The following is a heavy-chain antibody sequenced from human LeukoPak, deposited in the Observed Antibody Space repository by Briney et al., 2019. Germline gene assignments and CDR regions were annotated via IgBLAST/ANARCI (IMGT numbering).Heavy chain of an antibody. J-gene: IGHJ6*03. CDR3: TRGGYDGKYYYYCMDV. CDR1: GGSLSSYY. CDR2: IYTSGST. D-gene: IGHD5-12*01. V-gene: IGHV4-4*07. Sequence: SETLSLNCTDSGGSLSSYYWTWIRQPAGKGLGWIGRIYTSGSTNYNPSLKSRVTMSVDTSKNQFSLKLSSVTAADTAVYYYTRGGYDGKYYYYCMDVWGKGTTVTVSS.